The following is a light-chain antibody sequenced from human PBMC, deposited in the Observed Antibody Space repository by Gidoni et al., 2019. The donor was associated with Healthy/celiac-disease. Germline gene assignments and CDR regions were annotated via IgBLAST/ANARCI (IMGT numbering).Light chain of an antibody. V-gene: IGKV1-9*01. Sequence: DIQLTQSPSFLSASVGDRVTITCRASQGISSYLAWYQQKPGKAPKLLIYAASTLQSGVPSRFSGSGSGTEFTVTISSLQPEDFATYYCQQLNSYPHTFGQGTKLEIK. CDR1: QGISSY. J-gene: IGKJ2*01. CDR3: QQLNSYPHT. CDR2: AAS.